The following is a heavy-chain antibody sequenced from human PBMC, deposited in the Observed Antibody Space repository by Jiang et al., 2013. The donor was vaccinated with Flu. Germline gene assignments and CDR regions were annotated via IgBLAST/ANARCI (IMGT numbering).Heavy chain of an antibody. Sequence: GAEVKKPGAVSEGSCKASGYTFTSYYMHWVRQAPGQGLEWMGIINPSGGSTSYAQKFQGRVTMTRDTSTSTVYMELSSLRSEDTAVYYCARGRMGSGSLDYYYYMDVWGKGTTVTVSS. CDR3: ARGRMGSGSLDYYYYMDV. V-gene: IGHV1-46*01. J-gene: IGHJ6*03. CDR2: INPSGGST. CDR1: GYTFTSYY. D-gene: IGHD3-10*01.